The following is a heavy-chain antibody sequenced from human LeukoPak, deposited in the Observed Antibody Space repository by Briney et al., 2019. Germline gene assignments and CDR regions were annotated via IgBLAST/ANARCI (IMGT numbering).Heavy chain of an antibody. D-gene: IGHD5-18*01. Sequence: GGSLRLSCAASGFTFSSYWMSWVRQAPGKGLEWVANIKRDGSEKYYVDSVKGRFTISRDNAKNSLYLQMNSLRAEDTAVYYCAGAGGRGYSYGRIFDYWGQGTLVTVSS. CDR2: IKRDGSEK. CDR1: GFTFSSYW. CDR3: AGAGGRGYSYGRIFDY. J-gene: IGHJ4*02. V-gene: IGHV3-7*01.